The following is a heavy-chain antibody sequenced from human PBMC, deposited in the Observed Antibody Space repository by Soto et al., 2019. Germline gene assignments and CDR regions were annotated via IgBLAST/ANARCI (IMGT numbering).Heavy chain of an antibody. CDR3: ARYGDTYFDY. J-gene: IGHJ4*02. V-gene: IGHV4-31*03. CDR1: GGSISSGGYY. Sequence: SETLSLTCTVSGGSISSGGYYWSWIRQHPGKGLEWIGYIYYSGSTYYNSSLKSRVTISVDTSKNQFSLKLSSVTAADTAVYYCARYGDTYFDYWGQGTLVTLSS. CDR2: IYYSGST. D-gene: IGHD4-17*01.